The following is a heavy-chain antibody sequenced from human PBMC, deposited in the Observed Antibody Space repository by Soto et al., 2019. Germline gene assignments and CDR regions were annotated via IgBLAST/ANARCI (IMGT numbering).Heavy chain of an antibody. CDR2: INHSGST. J-gene: IGHJ6*02. CDR3: ARGGYSYGYGMDV. Sequence: SDTLSLTCAVYGGSFSGYYWSWIRQPPGKGLEWIGEINHSGSTNYNPSLKSRVTISVDTSKNQFSLKLSSVTAADTAVYYCARGGYSYGYGMDVWGQGTTVTVSS. V-gene: IGHV4-34*01. CDR1: GGSFSGYY. D-gene: IGHD5-18*01.